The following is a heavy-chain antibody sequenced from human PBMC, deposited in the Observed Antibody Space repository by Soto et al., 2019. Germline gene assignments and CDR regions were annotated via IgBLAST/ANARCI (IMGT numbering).Heavy chain of an antibody. CDR2: IYYSGST. D-gene: IGHD3-10*01. Sequence: QVQLQESGPGLVKPSETLSLTCTVSGGSVSSGSYYWSWIRQHPGKGLEWIGYIYYSGSTYYNPSLKSRVTISVDTSKNQFSLKLSSVTAADTAVYYCARDTRIAYYYGSGSYYNWFDPWGQGTLVTVSS. V-gene: IGHV4-31*03. CDR1: GGSVSSGSYY. J-gene: IGHJ5*02. CDR3: ARDTRIAYYYGSGSYYNWFDP.